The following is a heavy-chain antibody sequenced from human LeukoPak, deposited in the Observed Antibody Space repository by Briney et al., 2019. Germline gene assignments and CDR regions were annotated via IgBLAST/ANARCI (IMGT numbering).Heavy chain of an antibody. V-gene: IGHV3-21*01. J-gene: IGHJ4*02. CDR2: IGPTGTDR. Sequence: PGGSLRLSCAASGFTFSSCGFNWVRQAPGKGLEWVSSIGPTGTDRYYADSVRGRFTISRDNAKNSMYLQMDSLRDEDTAVYYCATETIGRHYDYWGQGTLLAVSS. D-gene: IGHD1-14*01. CDR3: ATETIGRHYDY. CDR1: GFTFSSCG.